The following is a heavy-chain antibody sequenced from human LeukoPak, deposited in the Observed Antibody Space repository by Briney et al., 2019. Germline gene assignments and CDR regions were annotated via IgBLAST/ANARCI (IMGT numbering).Heavy chain of an antibody. CDR1: SGSISGYY. CDR2: IYYIGST. CDR3: AREMSGSPGAFDS. D-gene: IGHD6-25*01. Sequence: SETLSLTCTASSGSISGYYWSWIRQPPGKGLEWIGYIYYIGSTTYNPSLKSRVTISVDTSKNQFSLRLSSVTAADTAVYYCAREMSGSPGAFDSWGQGTLVTVSS. V-gene: IGHV4-59*01. J-gene: IGHJ4*02.